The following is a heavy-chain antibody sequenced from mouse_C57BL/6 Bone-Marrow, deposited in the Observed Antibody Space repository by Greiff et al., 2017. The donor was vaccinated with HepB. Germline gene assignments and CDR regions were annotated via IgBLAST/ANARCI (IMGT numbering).Heavy chain of an antibody. V-gene: IGHV14-4*01. Sequence: EVHLVESGAELVRPGASVKLSCTASGFNIKDDYMHWVKQRPEQGLEWIGWIDPENGDTESASKVQGKANITADTSYNTAYLQLSSLTSEDTAVYYCTTGGLPSSWFAYWGQGTLVTVSA. CDR3: TTGGLPSSWFAY. D-gene: IGHD1-1*02. CDR1: GFNIKDDY. CDR2: IDPENGDT. J-gene: IGHJ3*01.